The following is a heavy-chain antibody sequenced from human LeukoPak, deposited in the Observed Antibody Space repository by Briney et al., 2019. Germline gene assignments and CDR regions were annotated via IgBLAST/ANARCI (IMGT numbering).Heavy chain of an antibody. CDR2: ASGSGGIT. CDR3: AKTTAGNSSGRYPGWPVDY. D-gene: IGHD6-19*01. CDR1: GFTSNSYA. V-gene: IGHV3-23*01. Sequence: PGGSLRLSCAASGFTSNSYAMTWVRQAPGKGLERVSHASGSGGITYYADSVKGRFTISRDNSKNTLYLQMNSLRAEDTAVYYCAKTTAGNSSGRYPGWPVDYWGQGTLVTVSS. J-gene: IGHJ4*02.